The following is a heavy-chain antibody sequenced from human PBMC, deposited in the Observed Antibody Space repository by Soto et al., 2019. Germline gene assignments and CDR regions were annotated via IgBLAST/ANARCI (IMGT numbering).Heavy chain of an antibody. Sequence: GASVKVSCKASGYTFTSYGLNWVRQAPGQGLEWMGWISAYNGNTNYAQKFQGRVTMTTDTSTSTAYMELRSLRSDDTAVYYCARDVGYGLIDYWGQGTLVTVSS. CDR2: ISAYNGNT. D-gene: IGHD5-18*01. V-gene: IGHV1-18*01. J-gene: IGHJ4*02. CDR3: ARDVGYGLIDY. CDR1: GYTFTSYG.